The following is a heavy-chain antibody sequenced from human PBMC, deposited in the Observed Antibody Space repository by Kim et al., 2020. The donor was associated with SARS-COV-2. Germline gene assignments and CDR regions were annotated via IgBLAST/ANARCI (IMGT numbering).Heavy chain of an antibody. J-gene: IGHJ4*02. CDR3: ARPVDEYLGGAFDS. V-gene: IGHV4-39*01. D-gene: IGHD2-2*01. CDR1: GDSISSSSHY. CDR2: IYSGGVN. Sequence: SETLSLTCSVSGDSISSSSHYWGWLRQPPGRGLEWIGSIYSGGVNSHTPSLARRVTISVDTSKNQFFLKLTSVTAADTAVYYCARPVDEYLGGAFDSWGQGALVTVSS.